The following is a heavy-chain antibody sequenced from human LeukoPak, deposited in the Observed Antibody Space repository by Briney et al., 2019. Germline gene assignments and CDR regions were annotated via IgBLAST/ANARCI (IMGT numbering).Heavy chain of an antibody. Sequence: PGGSLRLSCAGSGFTSSSHWMSWVRQAPGKGLEWVATIEQDGSDKYYVDSVKGRFTISRDNSKNTLYLQMNSLRAEDTAVYYCAKRIQSAMATGYWGQGTLVTVSS. J-gene: IGHJ4*02. CDR3: AKRIQSAMATGY. V-gene: IGHV3-7*03. CDR1: GFTSSSHW. D-gene: IGHD5-18*01. CDR2: IEQDGSDK.